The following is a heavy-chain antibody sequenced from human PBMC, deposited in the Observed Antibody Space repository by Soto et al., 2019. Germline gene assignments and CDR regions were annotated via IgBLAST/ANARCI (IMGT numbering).Heavy chain of an antibody. Sequence: SDTLSLTCTVSGGSISSYYWSWIRQPPGKGLEWIGYIYYSGSTNYNPSLKSRVTISVDTSKNQFSLKLSSVTAADTAVYYCARGDLGFNGMDVWGQGTTVTVS. D-gene: IGHD1-26*01. CDR1: GGSISSYY. CDR2: IYYSGST. CDR3: ARGDLGFNGMDV. V-gene: IGHV4-59*07. J-gene: IGHJ6*02.